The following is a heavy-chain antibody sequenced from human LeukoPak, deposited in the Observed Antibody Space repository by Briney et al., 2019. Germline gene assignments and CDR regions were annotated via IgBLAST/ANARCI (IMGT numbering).Heavy chain of an antibody. J-gene: IGHJ6*03. D-gene: IGHD4-11*01. V-gene: IGHV4-4*07. CDR2: IYASGKT. CDR3: ARDQMNYSNPTSNYYYYMDV. CDR1: GGSISTYF. Sequence: PSETLSLTCTVSGGSISTYFWSWIRQPAGKGLEWIGRIYASGKTNYNPSLKSRVTMSVDTPKNQFSLKMSSVTAADTAVYYCARDQMNYSNPTSNYYYYMDVWGKGTTVTVSS.